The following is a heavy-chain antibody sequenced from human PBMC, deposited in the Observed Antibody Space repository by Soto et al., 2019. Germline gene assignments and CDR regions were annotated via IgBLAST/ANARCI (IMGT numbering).Heavy chain of an antibody. CDR2: TRKRSDSFIT. V-gene: IGHV3-72*01. CDR3: VGEWFYCFED. CDR1: GFTLSARH. J-gene: IGHJ4*02. D-gene: IGHD3-16*01. Sequence: EVQLVESGGGLVQPGGSLRLSCAASGFTLSARHINWVRQAPGKGLEWLGRTRKRSDSFITEFAASVKGRFTISRDGSKSLVFLQMNSLNTDDTAVYYCVGEWFYCFEDWGQGTLVTVSS.